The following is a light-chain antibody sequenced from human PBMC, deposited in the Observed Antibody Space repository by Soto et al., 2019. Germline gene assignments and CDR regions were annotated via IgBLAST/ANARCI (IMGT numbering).Light chain of an antibody. CDR2: EVS. CDR3: SSYTSSSTPYV. V-gene: IGLV2-14*01. CDR1: SSDVGGYNY. Sequence: QSVLTPPASVSGSPGQSITISCTGTSSDVGGYNYVSWYQQHPGKAPKLMIYEVSNRPSGVSNRFSGFKSGNTASLTISGLQAEDEADYYCSSYTSSSTPYVFGTGTKLTVL. J-gene: IGLJ1*01.